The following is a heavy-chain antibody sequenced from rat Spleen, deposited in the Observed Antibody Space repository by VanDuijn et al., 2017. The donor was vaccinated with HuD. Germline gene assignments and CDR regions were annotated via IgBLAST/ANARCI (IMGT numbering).Heavy chain of an antibody. V-gene: IGHV2S63*01. CDR1: GFSLTDYS. Sequence: EVQLKESGPGLVQPSQTLSLTCTVSGFSLTDYSVHWVRQPPGKGLEWLGVTWSGGSTEFNSALKSRLSISRDTSKSQVFLKMNSLQIEDTATYYCARDRYYGYNHLYFDFWGPGTMVTVSS. CDR3: ARDRYYGYNHLYFDF. CDR2: TWSGGST. D-gene: IGHD1-9*01. J-gene: IGHJ1*01.